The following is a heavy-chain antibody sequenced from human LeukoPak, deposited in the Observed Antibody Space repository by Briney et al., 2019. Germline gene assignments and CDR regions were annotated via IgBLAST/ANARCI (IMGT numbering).Heavy chain of an antibody. D-gene: IGHD3-22*01. CDR2: ISAYNGNT. V-gene: IGHV1-18*01. CDR3: ARDKRYYYDSSGYYYVF. Sequence: ASVKVSCKASGYTFTSYGISWVRQAPGQGLEWMGWISAYNGNTNYAQKLQGRVTMTTDTSTSTAYMELRSLRSDDTAVYYCARDKRYYYDSSGYYYVFWGQGTLVTVSS. J-gene: IGHJ4*02. CDR1: GYTFTSYG.